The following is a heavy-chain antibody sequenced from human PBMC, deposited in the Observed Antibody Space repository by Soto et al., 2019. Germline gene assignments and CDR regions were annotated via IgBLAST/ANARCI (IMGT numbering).Heavy chain of an antibody. CDR2: INAGNGNT. D-gene: IGHD6-13*01. CDR1: GYTFTSYA. Sequence: GASVKVSCKASGYTFTSYAMHWVRQAPGQRLEWMGWINAGNGNTKYSQKFQGRVTITRDTSASTAYMELSSLRSEDTAVYYCARDHRNRYSSSWTGFDYWGQGTLVTVSS. CDR3: ARDHRNRYSSSWTGFDY. J-gene: IGHJ4*02. V-gene: IGHV1-3*01.